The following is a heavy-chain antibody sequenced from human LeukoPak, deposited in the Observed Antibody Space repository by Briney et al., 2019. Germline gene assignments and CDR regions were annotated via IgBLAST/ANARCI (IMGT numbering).Heavy chain of an antibody. CDR2: IYYSGST. CDR1: GGSISSYY. D-gene: IGHD5-12*01. Sequence: SGTLSLTCAVSGGSISSYYWSWIRQPPGKGLEWIGYIYYSGSTNYNPSLKSRVTISVDTSKNQFSLKLSSVIAADTAVYYCARSLTYSGYDVRAFDYWGQGTLVTVSS. J-gene: IGHJ4*02. V-gene: IGHV4-59*01. CDR3: ARSLTYSGYDVRAFDY.